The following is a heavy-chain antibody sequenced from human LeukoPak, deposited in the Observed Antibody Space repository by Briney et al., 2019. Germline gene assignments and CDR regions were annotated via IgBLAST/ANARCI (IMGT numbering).Heavy chain of an antibody. Sequence: ETLSLTCAVYGGSFSGYYWSWVRQAPGKGLEWVSVIYSGGSTYYADSVKGRFTISRDNSKNTLYLQMNSLRAEDTAVYYCARGPYMDVWGKGTTVTISS. CDR1: GGSFSGYY. J-gene: IGHJ6*03. CDR2: IYSGGST. V-gene: IGHV3-53*01. CDR3: ARGPYMDV.